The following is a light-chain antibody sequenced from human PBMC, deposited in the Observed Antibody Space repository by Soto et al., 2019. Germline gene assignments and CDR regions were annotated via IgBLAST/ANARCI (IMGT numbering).Light chain of an antibody. CDR3: SSYSSSDTLV. Sequence: QSALTQPASVSGSPGQSITISCTGTSSDVGGHNFVSWYQQHPGRAPKLMIYDVRNRPSGVSNRFSGSKSANTASLVISGLQAEDEADYYCSSYSSSDTLVFGGGTKLTAL. J-gene: IGLJ2*01. CDR1: SSDVGGHNF. CDR2: DVR. V-gene: IGLV2-14*03.